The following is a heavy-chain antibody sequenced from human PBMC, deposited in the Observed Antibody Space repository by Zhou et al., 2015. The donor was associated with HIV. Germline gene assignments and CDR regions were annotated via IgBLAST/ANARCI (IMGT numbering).Heavy chain of an antibody. Sequence: QVQLVQSGAEVKKPGASVKVSCKASGYTFTSYYMHWVRQAPGQGLEWMGIINPSGGSTSYAQKFQGRVTMTRDTSTSTVYMELSSLRSEDTAVYYCARDVYSSGWGRADYYYGMDVWGQGTTVTVSS. CDR2: INPSGGST. J-gene: IGHJ6*02. V-gene: IGHV1-46*01. D-gene: IGHD6-19*01. CDR3: ARDVYSSGWGRADYYYGMDV. CDR1: GYTFTSYY.